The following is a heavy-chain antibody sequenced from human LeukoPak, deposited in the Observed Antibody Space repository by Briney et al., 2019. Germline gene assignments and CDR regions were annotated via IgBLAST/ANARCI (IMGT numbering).Heavy chain of an antibody. CDR2: ISAHNGNT. V-gene: IGHV1-18*01. J-gene: IGHJ4*02. CDR1: GYTFTSYG. Sequence: ASVKVSCKASGYTFTSYGISWVRQAPGQGLEWMGWISAHNGNTNYAQKLQGRVTMTTDTSTSTAYMELRSLRSDDTAVYYCARHRRYDSSGYDFDYWGQGTLVTVSS. CDR3: ARHRRYDSSGYDFDY. D-gene: IGHD3-22*01.